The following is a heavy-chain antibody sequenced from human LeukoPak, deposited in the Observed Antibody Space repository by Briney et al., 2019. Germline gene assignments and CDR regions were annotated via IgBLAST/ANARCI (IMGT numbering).Heavy chain of an antibody. Sequence: GGSLRLSCAASGFTFGDYAMHWVRQVPGKGLEWVSGIGWNSGSMGYADSVKGRFTISRDNVKNSLYLQMNSLRDEDTALYYCAKDSTVAKSLNSGWFLDYWGRGTLVTVSS. CDR2: IGWNSGSM. CDR1: GFTFGDYA. J-gene: IGHJ4*02. CDR3: AKDSTVAKSLNSGWFLDY. V-gene: IGHV3-9*01. D-gene: IGHD6-19*01.